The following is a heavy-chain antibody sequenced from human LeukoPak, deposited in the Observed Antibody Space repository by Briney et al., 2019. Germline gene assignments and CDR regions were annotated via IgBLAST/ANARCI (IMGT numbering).Heavy chain of an antibody. CDR1: GFTVSSNY. D-gene: IGHD6-13*01. V-gene: IGHV3-53*01. Sequence: GGSLRLSCAASGFTVSSNYMSWVRQAPGRGLEWVSVIYSGGSTYYADSVKGRFTISRDNPKNMLYLQMNSLRAEDTAVYYCARDSGGIAAAGTLLFAFDIWGQGTMVTVSS. J-gene: IGHJ3*02. CDR2: IYSGGST. CDR3: ARDSGGIAAAGTLLFAFDI.